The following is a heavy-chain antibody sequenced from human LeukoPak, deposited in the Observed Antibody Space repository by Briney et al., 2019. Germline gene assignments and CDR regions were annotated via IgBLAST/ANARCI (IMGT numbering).Heavy chain of an antibody. Sequence: PSETRSSTCTVFGYSFSSGYYWGWIRQPPRNGRECVWSIYHIGTTYYNPSLKSRVTISVDTSKNQFSLKLSSVTAADTAVYYCAREYSGRGRAFDIWGQGTMVTVSS. V-gene: IGHV4-38-2*02. CDR1: GYSFSSGYY. CDR2: IYHIGTT. D-gene: IGHD1-26*01. CDR3: AREYSGRGRAFDI. J-gene: IGHJ3*02.